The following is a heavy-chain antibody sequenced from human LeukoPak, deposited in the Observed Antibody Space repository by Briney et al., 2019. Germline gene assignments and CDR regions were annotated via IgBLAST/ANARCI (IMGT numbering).Heavy chain of an antibody. D-gene: IGHD3-10*01. Sequence: SETLSLTCAVYGGSFSGYYWSWIRQPPGKGLEWIGEINHSGSTNYNPSLKSRVTISVDTSKSQFSLKLSSVTAADTAVYYCARRDYLDHFYYIDVWDKGNTVTVSS. CDR3: ARRDYLDHFYYIDV. CDR1: GGSFSGYY. J-gene: IGHJ6*03. V-gene: IGHV4-34*01. CDR2: INHSGST.